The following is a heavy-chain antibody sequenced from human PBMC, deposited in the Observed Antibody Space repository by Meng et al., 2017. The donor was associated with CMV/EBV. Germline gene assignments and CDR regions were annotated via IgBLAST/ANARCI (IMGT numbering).Heavy chain of an antibody. CDR1: GFTFSSYS. CDR3: AGGDYSERPVGA. J-gene: IGHJ5*02. D-gene: IGHD4-11*01. V-gene: IGHV3-21*01. CDR2: ISSTSSYL. Sequence: GGSLRLSCAASGFTFSSYSMTWVRQAPGRGLEWVSSISSTSSYLYYADSVQGRFTISRDNAKNSLYLQMNSLRAEDTAVYFCAGGDYSERPVGAWGQGTLVTVSS.